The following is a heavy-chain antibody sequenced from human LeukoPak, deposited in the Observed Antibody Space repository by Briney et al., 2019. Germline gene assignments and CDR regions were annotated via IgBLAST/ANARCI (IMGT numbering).Heavy chain of an antibody. CDR1: GFTSSSYG. CDR3: ARALKAQWLSFDY. V-gene: IGHV3-7*01. Sequence: GGSLRLSCAASGFTSSSYGMNRVRQAPGKGLEWVANIKQDGSQKYYVDSVKGRFTISRDNAKNSLYLQMNSLRAEDTAVYYCARALKAQWLSFDYWGQGTLVTVSS. CDR2: IKQDGSQK. J-gene: IGHJ4*02. D-gene: IGHD6-19*01.